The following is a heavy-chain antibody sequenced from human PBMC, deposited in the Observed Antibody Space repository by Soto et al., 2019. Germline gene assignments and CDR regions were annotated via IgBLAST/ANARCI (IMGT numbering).Heavy chain of an antibody. CDR2: INPHGGST. CDR3: ARSSGGNFGIIIEGTNWFAP. Sequence: VKVSCKAPRDTFTSYYINWVRQAPGQRLEWMGVINPHGGSTAYAQKFKGRVTLTRDTSASTVYMEVSSLTSEDTAMYYCARSSGGNFGIIIEGTNWFAPWGQGTLVTVSS. J-gene: IGHJ5*02. D-gene: IGHD1-26*01. CDR1: RDTFTSYY. V-gene: IGHV1-46*01.